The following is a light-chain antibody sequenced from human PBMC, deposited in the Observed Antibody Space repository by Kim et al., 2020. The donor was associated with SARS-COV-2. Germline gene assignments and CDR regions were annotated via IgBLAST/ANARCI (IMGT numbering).Light chain of an antibody. CDR3: AAWDDSLNAWV. V-gene: IGLV1-44*01. Sequence: GQRVTISCSGSSSNIGSNIVNWYQQFPGTAPKLLINRNNQRPSGVPDRFSGSKSGTSASLAINGLQSEDEADYDCAAWDDSLNAWVFGGGTQLTVL. J-gene: IGLJ3*02. CDR2: RNN. CDR1: SSNIGSNI.